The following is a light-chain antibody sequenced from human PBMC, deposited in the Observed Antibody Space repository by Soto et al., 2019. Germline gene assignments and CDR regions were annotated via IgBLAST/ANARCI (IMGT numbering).Light chain of an antibody. Sequence: QSVLTQPPSASGTPGQRVTISCSGSSSNIGSNTVNWYQQLPGTAPKLLIYSNNQRPSGVPDRFSGSKSGTSASLAISGLKSADEADYYCAAWDDSLNGRVFGGGTKLTVL. CDR3: AAWDDSLNGRV. CDR2: SNN. J-gene: IGLJ3*02. CDR1: SSNIGSNT. V-gene: IGLV1-44*01.